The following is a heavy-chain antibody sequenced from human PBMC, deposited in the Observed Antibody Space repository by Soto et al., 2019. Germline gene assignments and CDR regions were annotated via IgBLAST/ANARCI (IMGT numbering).Heavy chain of an antibody. Sequence: SETLSLTCAVYGGSFSGYYWSWIRQPPGKGLEWIGEINHSGSTNYNPSLKSRVTISVDTSKDQFSLKLSSVTAADTAVYYCARWSSPYCSSTSCYFNWFDPWGQGTLVTVSS. CDR3: ARWSSPYCSSTSCYFNWFDP. V-gene: IGHV4-34*01. D-gene: IGHD2-2*01. J-gene: IGHJ5*02. CDR2: INHSGST. CDR1: GGSFSGYY.